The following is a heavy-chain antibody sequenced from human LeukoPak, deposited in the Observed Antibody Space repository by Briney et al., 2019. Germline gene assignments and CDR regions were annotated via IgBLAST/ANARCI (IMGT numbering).Heavy chain of an antibody. Sequence: SETLSLTCTVSGGSISFYYWSWIRQPAGKGLEWIGRIYTSGSTNYNPSLKSRVTISVDTSKNQFSLKLSSVTAADTAVYYCAIFTVTVPPFDYWGQGTLVTVSS. D-gene: IGHD4-17*01. CDR3: AIFTVTVPPFDY. CDR2: IYTSGST. J-gene: IGHJ4*02. V-gene: IGHV4-4*07. CDR1: GGSISFYY.